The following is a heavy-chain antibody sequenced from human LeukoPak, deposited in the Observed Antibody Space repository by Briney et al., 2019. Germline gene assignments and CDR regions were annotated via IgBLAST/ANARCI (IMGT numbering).Heavy chain of an antibody. CDR2: ISGRSSTI. D-gene: IGHD1-26*01. V-gene: IGHV3-48*01. J-gene: IGHJ4*02. CDR3: ARDRIKSGSYYFDY. CDR1: AFTFSDYS. Sequence: GGSLRLSCAAPAFTFSDYSMNWVRQAPGKGLEWISYISGRSSTIYYADSVKGRFTISRDNAKNSMYLQMNSLRAEDTAVYYCARDRIKSGSYYFDYWGQGTLVTVSS.